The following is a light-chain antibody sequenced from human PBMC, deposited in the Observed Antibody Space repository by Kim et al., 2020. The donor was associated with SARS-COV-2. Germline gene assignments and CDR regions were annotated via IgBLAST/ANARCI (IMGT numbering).Light chain of an antibody. Sequence: ASGGDSVAITCRASQVIRNYLAWYQQKPGKSPKLLIHTASGLQVGVPSRFGGSGSGTDFTLTSSSLQPEDVATYYCQQYNGAPWTFGQGTKVDIK. CDR2: TAS. CDR1: QVIRNY. CDR3: QQYNGAPWT. V-gene: IGKV1-27*01. J-gene: IGKJ1*01.